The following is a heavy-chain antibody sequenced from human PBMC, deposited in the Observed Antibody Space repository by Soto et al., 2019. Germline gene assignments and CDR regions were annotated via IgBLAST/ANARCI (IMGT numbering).Heavy chain of an antibody. CDR2: INIDGTEK. D-gene: IGHD1-1*01. CDR3: ARNRGLEMLDY. J-gene: IGHJ4*02. Sequence: EVQLVESGGALVQPGGSLRLSCATSGFTFTHYWMNWVRQAPGKGLEWVANINIDGTEKYYGDSVKGRFTISRDNAKNSLYLQMESLRDEDMAVYYGARNRGLEMLDYWGQGTLVTVSS. V-gene: IGHV3-7*01. CDR1: GFTFTHYW.